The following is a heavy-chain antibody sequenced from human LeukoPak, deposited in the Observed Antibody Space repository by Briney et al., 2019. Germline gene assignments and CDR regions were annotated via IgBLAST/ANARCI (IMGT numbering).Heavy chain of an antibody. J-gene: IGHJ4*02. CDR1: GGSFSGYY. CDR3: ARGLGLAAAGNLYYFDY. CDR2: INHSGST. V-gene: IGHV4-34*01. Sequence: SETLSLTCAVYGGSFSGYYWGWIRQPPGKGLEWIGEINHSGSTNYNPSLKSRVTISVDTSKNQFSLKLSSVAAADTAVYYCARGLGLAAAGNLYYFDYWGQGTLVTVSS. D-gene: IGHD6-13*01.